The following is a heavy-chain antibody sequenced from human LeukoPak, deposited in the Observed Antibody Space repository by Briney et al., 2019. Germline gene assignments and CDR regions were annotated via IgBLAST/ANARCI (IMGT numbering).Heavy chain of an antibody. Sequence: ASVKVSCKASGYTFTSYDINWVRQATGQGLEWMGWMNPNSGNTGYAQKFQGRVTMTRNTSISTAYMELSSLRSEDTAVYYCARSYSSSWYAYDYWGQGTLVTVSS. CDR1: GYTFTSYD. CDR2: MNPNSGNT. D-gene: IGHD6-13*01. CDR3: ARSYSSSWYAYDY. J-gene: IGHJ4*02. V-gene: IGHV1-8*01.